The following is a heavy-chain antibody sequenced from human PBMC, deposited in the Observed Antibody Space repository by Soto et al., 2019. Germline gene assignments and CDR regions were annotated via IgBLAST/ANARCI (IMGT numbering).Heavy chain of an antibody. V-gene: IGHV4-59*01. Sequence: QVQLQESGPGLVKPSETLSLTCTVSGGSIRSYYWGWIRQPPGKGLDWIGHRYYSGSTNYNPSLNSGVTDPRDTSKNQFAPKLTSVVDADTGVYYCAGDFPGGDYWGQGTLVTVSS. CDR1: GGSIRSYY. CDR3: AGDFPGGDY. J-gene: IGHJ4*02. CDR2: RYYSGST.